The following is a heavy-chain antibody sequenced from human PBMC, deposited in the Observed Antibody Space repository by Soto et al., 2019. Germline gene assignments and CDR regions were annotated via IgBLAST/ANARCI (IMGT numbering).Heavy chain of an antibody. Sequence: ASVKVSCKASGYTFTGYYMHWVRQAPGQGLEWMGWINPNSGGTNYAQKFQGWVTMTRDTSISTAYMELSRLRSDDTAVYYCARGGGGGGYCSGGSCYAGASLYYYYGMDVWG. CDR2: INPNSGGT. D-gene: IGHD2-15*01. J-gene: IGHJ6*02. CDR1: GYTFTGYY. V-gene: IGHV1-2*04. CDR3: ARGGGGGGYCSGGSCYAGASLYYYYGMDV.